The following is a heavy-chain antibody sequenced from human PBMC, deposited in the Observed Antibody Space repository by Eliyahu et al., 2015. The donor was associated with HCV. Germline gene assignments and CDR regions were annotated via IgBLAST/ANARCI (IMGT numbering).Heavy chain of an antibody. D-gene: IGHD2-15*01. Sequence: QVQLQESGPGLVKPSQTLSLTCTVXGGXISXGSXXWSWIRXPAGKGLEWIGRIYTSGSTNYNPSLKSRVTISVDTSKNQFSLKLSSVTAADTAVYYCARVWLNCSGGSCYTGAFDIWGQGTMVTVSS. V-gene: IGHV4-61*02. CDR1: GGXISXGSXX. CDR3: ARVWLNCSGGSCYTGAFDI. J-gene: IGHJ3*02. CDR2: IYTSGST.